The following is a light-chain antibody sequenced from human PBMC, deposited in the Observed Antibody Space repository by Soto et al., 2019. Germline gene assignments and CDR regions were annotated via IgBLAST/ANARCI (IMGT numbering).Light chain of an antibody. V-gene: IGLV2-14*01. Sequence: QSALTQPASVSGSPGQSITISCTGTSSDVGGHNYVSWYQQHPGKAPKLIIYEVSIRTSGVSNRFSGSNSGNTASLTICGLQAEDDADYSCGSHRRYDLWVFGNGPKVT. CDR2: EVS. CDR3: GSHRRYDLWV. J-gene: IGLJ1*01. CDR1: SSDVGGHNY.